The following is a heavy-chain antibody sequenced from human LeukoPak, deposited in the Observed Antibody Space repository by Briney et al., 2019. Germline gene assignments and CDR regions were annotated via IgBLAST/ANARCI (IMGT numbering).Heavy chain of an antibody. CDR2: INPSGGST. CDR1: GYTFTSYY. J-gene: IGHJ4*02. CDR3: ARAQERKDSGSDLFY. D-gene: IGHD1-26*01. V-gene: IGHV1-46*01. Sequence: ASVTVSCKASGYTFTSYYMHWVRQAPGQGLEWMGIINPSGGSTSYAQKFQGRVTMTRDTSTSTVYMELSSLRSEDTAEYYCARAQERKDSGSDLFYWGQGTLVTVSS.